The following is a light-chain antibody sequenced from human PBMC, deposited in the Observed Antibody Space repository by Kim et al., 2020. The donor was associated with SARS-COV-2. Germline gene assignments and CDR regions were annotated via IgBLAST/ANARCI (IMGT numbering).Light chain of an antibody. CDR1: QSISSY. CDR2: AAS. Sequence: DIQMTQSPSSLSASVGDRVTITCRASQSISSYLNWYQQKPGKAPKLLIYAASSLQSGVPSRFSGSGSGTDFTLTISSLQPEDFATYYCKQSYSTPATFGGGTKVDIK. CDR3: KQSYSTPAT. V-gene: IGKV1-39*01. J-gene: IGKJ4*01.